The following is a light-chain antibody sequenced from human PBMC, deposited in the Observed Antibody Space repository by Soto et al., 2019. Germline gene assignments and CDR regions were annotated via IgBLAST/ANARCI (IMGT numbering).Light chain of an antibody. CDR2: AAY. J-gene: IGKJ1*01. CDR3: QQANSFPRT. Sequence: DIQMTQSPSSVSASVGDRVTITCRASQAISTWLAWYQQKPGKAPKLLIYAAYNLQTRVPSRFSGSGSGTDFTLTISSLQPEDFATYYCQQANSFPRTFGQGTKVEIK. V-gene: IGKV1D-12*01. CDR1: QAISTW.